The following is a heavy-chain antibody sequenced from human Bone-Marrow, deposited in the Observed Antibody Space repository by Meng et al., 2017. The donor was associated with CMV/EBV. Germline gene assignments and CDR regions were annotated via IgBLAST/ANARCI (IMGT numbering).Heavy chain of an antibody. CDR2: ISYDGSIK. CDR1: GFTFSSYA. J-gene: IGHJ4*02. CDR3: AKDQAYSSSCGLFDY. Sequence: GGSLRLSCAASGFTFSSYAMSWVRQAPGKGLEWVAVISYDGSIKYYADSVEGRFTISRDNSKNTLYLQMNSLRAEDTAVYYCAKDQAYSSSCGLFDYWGQGTLVTVSS. D-gene: IGHD6-6*01. V-gene: IGHV3-30-3*01.